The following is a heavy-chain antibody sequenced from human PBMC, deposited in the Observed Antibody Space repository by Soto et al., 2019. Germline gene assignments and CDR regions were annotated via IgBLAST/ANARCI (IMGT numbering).Heavy chain of an antibody. CDR1: GYTFASYA. V-gene: IGHV1-18*01. J-gene: IGHJ4*02. CDR2: ISAYNGNT. CDR3: ARDPPPPDY. Sequence: QVQLVQSGAEVKKPGASVKVSCKASGYTFASYAISWMRQAPGQGLEWMGWISAYNGNTNYAQKLQGRVTMTTNTSTSTAYMELRSLRSVNTSVYYCARDPPPPDYWGQGTLVTVSS.